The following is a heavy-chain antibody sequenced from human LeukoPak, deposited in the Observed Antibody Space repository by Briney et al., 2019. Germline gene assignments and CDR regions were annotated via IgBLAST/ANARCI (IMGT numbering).Heavy chain of an antibody. CDR3: VRDLILVWTPGDDFDF. CDR1: GFAFSAYW. V-gene: IGHV3-74*01. D-gene: IGHD3-16*01. Sequence: GGSLRLSCAASGFAFSAYWMHWVRQAPGKGLEWVSRINEDATTITYADSVKGRFIISRDNSEKSLYLQMNSLRAEDTAVYYCVRDLILVWTPGDDFDFWGQGTLVIVSS. J-gene: IGHJ4*02. CDR2: INEDATTI.